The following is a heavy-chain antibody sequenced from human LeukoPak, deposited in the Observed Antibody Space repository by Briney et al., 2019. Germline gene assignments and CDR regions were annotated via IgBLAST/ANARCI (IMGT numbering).Heavy chain of an antibody. J-gene: IGHJ4*02. CDR3: ARAHNWKYGWFDF. V-gene: IGHV3-21*01. D-gene: IGHD1-7*01. Sequence: GGSLRLSCAASGFTFSSYSMNWVRQAPGKGLEWVSCISSSSSYIYYADSVKGRFTISRDNAKNSPYLQMNSLRAEDTAVYYCARAHNWKYGWFDFWGQGTLVTVSS. CDR1: GFTFSSYS. CDR2: ISSSSSYI.